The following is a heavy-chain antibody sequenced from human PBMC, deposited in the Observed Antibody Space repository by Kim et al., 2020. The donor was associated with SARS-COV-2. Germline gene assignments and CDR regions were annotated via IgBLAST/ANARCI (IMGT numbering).Heavy chain of an antibody. CDR3: ARAPPHCSSTSCHYFDY. J-gene: IGHJ4*02. V-gene: IGHV3-30*01. Sequence: VKGRFTIPRDNSKNTLYLQMNSLRAEDTAVYYCARAPPHCSSTSCHYFDYWGQGTLVTVSS. D-gene: IGHD2-2*01.